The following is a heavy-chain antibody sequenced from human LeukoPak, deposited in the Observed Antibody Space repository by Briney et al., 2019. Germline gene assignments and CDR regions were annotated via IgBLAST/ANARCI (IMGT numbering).Heavy chain of an antibody. Sequence: GESLKISCKRSGYSFTSYWIGWVRQMPGKGLEWMGIIYPGDSDTRYSPSFQGQVTISADKSISTAYLQWSSLKASDTAMYYCARHVADGYNSNWFDPWGQGTLVTVSS. CDR3: ARHVADGYNSNWFDP. V-gene: IGHV5-51*01. CDR1: GYSFTSYW. D-gene: IGHD5-24*01. J-gene: IGHJ5*02. CDR2: IYPGDSDT.